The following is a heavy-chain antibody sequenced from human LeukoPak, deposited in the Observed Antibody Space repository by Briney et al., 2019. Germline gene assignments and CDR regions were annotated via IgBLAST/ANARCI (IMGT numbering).Heavy chain of an antibody. CDR1: GGSFSGYY. CDR3: ARESIVVVTPAAFDI. D-gene: IGHD2-21*02. J-gene: IGHJ3*02. V-gene: IGHV4-34*01. Sequence: SETLSLTCAVYGGSFSGYYWSWIRQPPGKGLEWIGEINRSGSTNYNPSLKSRVTISVDTSKNQFSLKLSSVTAADTAVYYCARESIVVVTPAAFDIWGQGTMVTVSS. CDR2: INRSGST.